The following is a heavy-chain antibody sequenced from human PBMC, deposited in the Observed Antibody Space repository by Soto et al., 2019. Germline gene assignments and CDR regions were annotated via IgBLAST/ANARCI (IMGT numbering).Heavy chain of an antibody. V-gene: IGHV4-59*01. Sequence: SETLSLTCTVSGGSISSYYWSWIRQPPGKGLEWIGYIYYSGSTNYNPSLQTRVTISVDTPKNQFSLKLSSVTAAATAVYYCARGSRYSWSGSGSEIGCTRTMSTDS. D-gene: IGHD1-20*01. J-gene: IGHJ5*01. CDR1: GGSISSYY. CDR3: ARGSRYSWSGSGSEIGCTRTMSTDS. CDR2: IYYSGST.